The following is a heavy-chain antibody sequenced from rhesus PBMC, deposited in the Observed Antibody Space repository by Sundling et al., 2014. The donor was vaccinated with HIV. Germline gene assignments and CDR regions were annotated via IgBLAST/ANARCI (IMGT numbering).Heavy chain of an antibody. J-gene: IGHJ4*01. CDR3: ARSRYSYSYGDFDF. V-gene: IGHV4-127*01. Sequence: QLQLQESGPGLLKPSETLSLTCAVSGASISGGYGWAWIRQPPGKGLEWIGNIYGSSGSTHYNPSLKSRVTLSVDTSKNQFSLKVDSLTAADTAVYYCARSRYSYSYGDFDFWGQGVLVTVSS. CDR2: IYGSSGST. D-gene: IGHD5-12*01. CDR1: GASISGGYG.